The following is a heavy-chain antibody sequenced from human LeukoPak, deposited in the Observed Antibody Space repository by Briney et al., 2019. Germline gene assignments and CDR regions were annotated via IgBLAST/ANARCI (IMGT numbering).Heavy chain of an antibody. J-gene: IGHJ1*01. CDR2: IKEDGTAK. CDR1: GFTFSSSW. CDR3: APRWVTLPAENFQH. V-gene: IGHV3-7*01. Sequence: GGSLRLSCAASGFTFSSSWMAWVRQAPGKGLEWVGNIKEDGTAKNYVVSVRGRFTISRDNAKNSLYLQMNSLRAEDTAVYYCAPRWVTLPAENFQHWGQGTLVTVSS. D-gene: IGHD2-21*02.